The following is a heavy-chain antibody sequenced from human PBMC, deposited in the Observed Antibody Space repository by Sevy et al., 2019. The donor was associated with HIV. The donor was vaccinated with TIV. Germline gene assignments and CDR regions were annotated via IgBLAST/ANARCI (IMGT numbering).Heavy chain of an antibody. V-gene: IGHV3-21*01. Sequence: GGSLRLSCAASGFTFSNYNMNWVRQAPGKWLEWVSSITSSSDYIYDADSVKGRFTISRDNAKNSLYLQMNSLRAEDTAVYYCARDRRTLNYYASSGYNYYFDYWGQGTLVTVSS. CDR2: ITSSSDYI. CDR1: GFTFSNYN. CDR3: ARDRRTLNYYASSGYNYYFDY. D-gene: IGHD3-22*01. J-gene: IGHJ4*02.